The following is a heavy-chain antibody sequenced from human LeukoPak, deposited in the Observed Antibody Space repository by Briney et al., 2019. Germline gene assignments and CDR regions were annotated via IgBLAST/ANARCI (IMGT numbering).Heavy chain of an antibody. CDR1: GYSFTSYW. D-gene: IGHD1-26*01. V-gene: IGHV5-10-1*01. CDR2: IDPSDSYT. Sequence: GESLKISCKGSGYSFTSYWISWVSQMPGQGLEWMGRIDPSDSYTNYSPSFQGHVTISADKSISTAYLQWSSLKASDTAMYYCARHLGSYLFDCWGQGTLVTVSS. CDR3: ARHLGSYLFDC. J-gene: IGHJ4*02.